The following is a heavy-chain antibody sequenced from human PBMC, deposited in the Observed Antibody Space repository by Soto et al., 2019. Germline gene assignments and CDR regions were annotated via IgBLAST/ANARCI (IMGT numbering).Heavy chain of an antibody. CDR3: ARARFDSWSHIYYGLDV. V-gene: IGHV4-34*01. J-gene: IGHJ6*02. D-gene: IGHD3-3*01. CDR2: ITHGGST. Sequence: KTSETLSLTXGVYGGSFSAYSWTWLRQSPGKGLEWIGEITHGGSTDYNPALKSRLVMSVDTSKNQFSLRVTSVTAADAAVYFCARARFDSWSHIYYGLDVWGQGTTVTVSS. CDR1: GGSFSAYS.